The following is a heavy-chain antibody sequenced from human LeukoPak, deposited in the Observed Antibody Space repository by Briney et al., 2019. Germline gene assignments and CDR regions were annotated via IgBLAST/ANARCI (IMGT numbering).Heavy chain of an antibody. CDR1: GASISRDY. Sequence: SETLSLTCTVSGASISRDYWSWIRQPPGKGLEWIGYIHYSGSTNYNPSLERRVTILRDTSKNQFSLKLRSVTAADTAVYYCVYSSGWTNFYYYGMDVWGQGTTVTVSS. V-gene: IGHV4-59*01. CDR2: IHYSGST. D-gene: IGHD6-19*01. CDR3: VYSSGWTNFYYYGMDV. J-gene: IGHJ6*02.